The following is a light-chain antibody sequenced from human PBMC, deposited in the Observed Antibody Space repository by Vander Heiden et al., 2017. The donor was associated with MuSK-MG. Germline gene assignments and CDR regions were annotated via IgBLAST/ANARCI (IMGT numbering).Light chain of an antibody. CDR3: QQGDSRPLS. Sequence: EVVLTQSPRTLSSSPGETATLSCRASQHVGDCLAWYKQKPGQAPRLLISGASKRVPDIPGRFSGSGSGTDFTLTIRNLDSEDFALYFCQQGDSRPLSFGGGTNVDSK. J-gene: IGKJ4*01. CDR2: GAS. CDR1: QHVGDC. V-gene: IGKV3-11*01.